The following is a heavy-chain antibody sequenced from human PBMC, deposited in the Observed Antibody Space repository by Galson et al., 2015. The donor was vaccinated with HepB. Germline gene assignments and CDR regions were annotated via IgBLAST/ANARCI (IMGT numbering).Heavy chain of an antibody. CDR2: IYSGGST. Sequence: SLRLSCAASGFTVSSNYMSWVRQAPGKGLEWVSVIYSGGSTYYADSVKGRFTISRDNSKNTLYLQMNSLRAEDTAVYYCARSITIFSRYGMDVWGQGTTVTVSS. V-gene: IGHV3-66*02. CDR1: GFTVSSNY. CDR3: ARSITIFSRYGMDV. J-gene: IGHJ6*02. D-gene: IGHD3-9*01.